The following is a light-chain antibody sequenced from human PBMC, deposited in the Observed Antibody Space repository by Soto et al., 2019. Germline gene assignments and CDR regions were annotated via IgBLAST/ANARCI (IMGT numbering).Light chain of an antibody. Sequence: QSALTQPRSVSGSPGQSVTISCTGTSSDVGGFNSVSWYQQHPGKAPKLMIYDVNKRPSGVPDRFSGSKSGSTASLTISGLQAEYEADYYCCSYEGSYCYAFATGTNVTV. CDR2: DVN. J-gene: IGLJ1*01. CDR1: SSDVGGFNS. V-gene: IGLV2-11*01. CDR3: CSYEGSYCYA.